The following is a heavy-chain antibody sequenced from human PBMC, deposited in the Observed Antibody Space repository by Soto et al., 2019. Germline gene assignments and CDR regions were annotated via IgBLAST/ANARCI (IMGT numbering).Heavy chain of an antibody. CDR2: IYYSGST. Sequence: PSETLSLTCTVSGGSISSSSYYWGWIRQPPGKGLEWIGSIYYSGSTYYNPSLKSRVTISVDTSKNQFSLKLSSVTAADTAAYYCERRVAASPFDYWGQGTLVTVSS. CDR1: GGSISSSSYY. D-gene: IGHD6-6*01. J-gene: IGHJ4*02. V-gene: IGHV4-39*01. CDR3: ERRVAASPFDY.